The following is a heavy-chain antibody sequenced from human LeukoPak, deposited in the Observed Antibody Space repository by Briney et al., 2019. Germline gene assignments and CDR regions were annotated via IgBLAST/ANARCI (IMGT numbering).Heavy chain of an antibody. Sequence: PGGSLRLSCAASGFTFSSYAMSWVRQAPGKGLEWVSAISGSGGSTYYADSVKGRFTISRDNSKNTLYLQVNSLRAEDTAVYYCAKDSTDDYGDYYGMDVWGQGTTVTVSS. V-gene: IGHV3-23*01. J-gene: IGHJ6*02. CDR3: AKDSTDDYGDYYGMDV. CDR2: ISGSGGST. D-gene: IGHD4-17*01. CDR1: GFTFSSYA.